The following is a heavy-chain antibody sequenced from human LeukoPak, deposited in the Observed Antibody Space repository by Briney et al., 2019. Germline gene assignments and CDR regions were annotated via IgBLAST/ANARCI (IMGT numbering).Heavy chain of an antibody. D-gene: IGHD6-19*01. CDR2: IYSGGST. CDR1: GYTLTELS. V-gene: IGHV3-53*01. J-gene: IGHJ4*02. CDR3: ARVVISSGWYKSPTHYFDY. Sequence: SCKVSGYTLTELSMHWVRQAPGKGLEWVSLIYSGGSTYYADSVKGRFTISRDNSKNTLYLQMNSLRAEDTAVYYCARVVISSGWYKSPTHYFDYWGQGTLVTVSS.